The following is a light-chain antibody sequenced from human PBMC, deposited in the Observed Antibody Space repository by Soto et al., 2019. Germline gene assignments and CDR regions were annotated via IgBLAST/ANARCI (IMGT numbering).Light chain of an antibody. V-gene: IGKV1-5*01. CDR1: QTINSW. CDR3: QQYNTYSRT. J-gene: IGKJ1*01. CDR2: ESS. Sequence: DIQMTQSPSTLSASVGDRVTITCRASQTINSWLAWYQQKPGRAPKLLIYESSSLESGVPSRFSGSGSGTEFTLTISSLQPDDFATYYCQQYNTYSRTFGQGTKVEIK.